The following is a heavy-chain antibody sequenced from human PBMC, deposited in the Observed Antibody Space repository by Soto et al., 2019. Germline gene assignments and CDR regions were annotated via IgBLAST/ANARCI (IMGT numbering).Heavy chain of an antibody. CDR3: ARERYSYAFDY. CDR2: MYPGDSDT. Sequence: GESLKISCKGSGYTFSDYWIGWVRQMPGKGLEWMGIMYPGDSDTRYSPSFQGQVTISADKSISTAYLQWSSLKASDTAMYYCARERYSYAFDYWGQGTLVTVSS. CDR1: GYTFSDYW. J-gene: IGHJ4*02. V-gene: IGHV5-51*01. D-gene: IGHD5-18*01.